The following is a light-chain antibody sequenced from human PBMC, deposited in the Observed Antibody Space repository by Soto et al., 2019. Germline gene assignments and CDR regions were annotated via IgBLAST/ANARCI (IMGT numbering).Light chain of an antibody. V-gene: IGKV3-15*01. CDR3: QQYNNRPHT. Sequence: PATLSMASWERATLSCRASQSISNDLAWFQQKAGQVPRLLIYGASTRAAGVPARFSGGGSGTEFTLTISSLQSEDFAVYYCQQYNNRPHTFGQGTKVDIK. J-gene: IGKJ2*01. CDR1: QSISND. CDR2: GAS.